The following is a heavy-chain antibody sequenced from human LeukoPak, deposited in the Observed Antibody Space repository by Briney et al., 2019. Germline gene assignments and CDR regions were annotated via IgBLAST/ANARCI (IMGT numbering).Heavy chain of an antibody. CDR3: AFGSSGWYPDY. J-gene: IGHJ4*02. CDR1: GFTFSSYE. CDR2: ISSSGSTI. Sequence: GGSLRLSCAASGFTFSSYEMNWVRQAPGKGLEWVSYISSSGSTIYYADSVKGRFTISRDNAKNSLYLRMNSLRAEDTAVYYCAFGSSGWYPDYWGQGTLVTVSS. D-gene: IGHD6-19*01. V-gene: IGHV3-48*03.